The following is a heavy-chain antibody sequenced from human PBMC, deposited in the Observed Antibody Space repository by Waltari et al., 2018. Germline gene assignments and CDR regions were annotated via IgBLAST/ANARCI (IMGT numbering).Heavy chain of an antibody. CDR1: GESFLGYF. V-gene: IGHV4-34*01. Sequence: QVQLHQWGAGQLKPSETLSLTCAVSGESFLGYFWSWIRQSPGKGLGWLGAIHHSGSTNYHPALGSRVSLSVATTKKQFALRLTSVTAADAAVYYCARYGEVPPNYFFDYWGRGTLVTVSS. J-gene: IGHJ4*01. CDR3: ARYGEVPPNYFFDY. D-gene: IGHD2-21*01. CDR2: IHHSGST.